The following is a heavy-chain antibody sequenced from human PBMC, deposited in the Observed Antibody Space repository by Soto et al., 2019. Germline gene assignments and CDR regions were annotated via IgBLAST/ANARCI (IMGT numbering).Heavy chain of an antibody. J-gene: IGHJ6*03. V-gene: IGHV3-30*03. CDR2: ISYDGSNK. D-gene: IGHD3-10*01. CDR1: GFTFSSYG. CDR3: AREHGGTMVRGIYYYYYYMDV. Sequence: PGGSLRLSCAASGFTFSSYGMHWVRQAPGKELEWVAVISYDGSNKYYADSVKGRFTISRDNSKNTLYLQMNSLRAEDTAVYYCAREHGGTMVRGIYYYYYYMDVWGKGTTVTVSS.